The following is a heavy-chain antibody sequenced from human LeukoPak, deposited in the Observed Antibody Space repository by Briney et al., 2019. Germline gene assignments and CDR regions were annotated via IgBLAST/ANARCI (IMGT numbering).Heavy chain of an antibody. CDR3: AREDDSRGDKIDY. CDR2: ISYDGSNK. D-gene: IGHD3-22*01. J-gene: IGHJ4*02. V-gene: IGHV3-30*03. CDR1: GFTFSSYG. Sequence: GGSLRLSCAASGFTFSSYGMHWVRQAPGKGLEWVAVISYDGSNKYYADSVKGRFTISRDNSKNTLYLQMNSLRAEDTAVYYCAREDDSRGDKIDYWGQGTLVTVSS.